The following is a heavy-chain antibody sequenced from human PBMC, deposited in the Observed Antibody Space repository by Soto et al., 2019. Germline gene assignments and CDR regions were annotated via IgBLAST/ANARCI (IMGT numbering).Heavy chain of an antibody. D-gene: IGHD3-10*01. CDR2: IVPLFGST. CDR3: ATLGERSWFDP. V-gene: IGHV1-69*01. Sequence: QEQLVQSGAEVRKPGSSVKVSCKASGGAFNSKAIAWVRQAPGQGLEWMGGIVPLFGSTDYAQRFQGRLTITADEFTDTVYMELSSLRPEDTAMYFCATLGERSWFDPWGQGTLVTVSS. CDR1: GGAFNSKA. J-gene: IGHJ5*02.